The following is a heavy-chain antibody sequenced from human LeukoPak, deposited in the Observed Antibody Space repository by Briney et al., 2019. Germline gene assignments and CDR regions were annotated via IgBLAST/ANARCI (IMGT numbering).Heavy chain of an antibody. Sequence: PGGSLRLSCSASGFTFSRYAMHWVRQAPGKGLEYVSAISSNGGSTYYADSVKGRFTISRDNSRNTLHLQMSSLRVEDTAVYYCVKDPSSGSYFDYWGQGTLVTVSS. CDR3: VKDPSSGSYFDY. V-gene: IGHV3-64D*06. J-gene: IGHJ4*02. D-gene: IGHD3-10*01. CDR2: ISSNGGST. CDR1: GFTFSRYA.